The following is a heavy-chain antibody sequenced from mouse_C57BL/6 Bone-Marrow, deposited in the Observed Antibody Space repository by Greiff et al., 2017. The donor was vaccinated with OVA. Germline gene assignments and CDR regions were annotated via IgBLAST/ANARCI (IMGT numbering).Heavy chain of an antibody. CDR3: AILFYVNHVYIDV. D-gene: IGHD2-1*01. V-gene: IGHV1-47*01. Sequence: QVQLQQSGAELVKPGDSVKMSCKASGYTFTTYPIEWMKQTHGRSLEWIGNFHPYNDDPKYNEKFKGKATLTVEKSSSTVYLEISRLTSDDSAVYYCAILFYVNHVYIDVWGTGTTVTVSS. CDR1: GYTFTTYP. J-gene: IGHJ1*03. CDR2: FHPYNDDP.